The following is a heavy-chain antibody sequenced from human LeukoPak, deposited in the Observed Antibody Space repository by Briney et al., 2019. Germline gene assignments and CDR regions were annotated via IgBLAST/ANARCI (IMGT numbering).Heavy chain of an antibody. V-gene: IGHV3-7*01. CDR1: GFTFSSYW. D-gene: IGHD5-12*01. CDR2: IKQDGSEK. CDR3: ARDRGYSGELFDY. Sequence: GGSLRLSCAASGFTFSSYWMSWVRQAPGKGLEWVANIKQDGSEKYYVDSVKGRFTISRDNAKNSLYLQMNSLRAEDTAVYYCARDRGYSGELFDYWGQGTLVTVSS. J-gene: IGHJ4*02.